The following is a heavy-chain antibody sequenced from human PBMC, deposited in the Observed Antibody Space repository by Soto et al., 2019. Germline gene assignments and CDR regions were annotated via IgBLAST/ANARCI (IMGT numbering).Heavy chain of an antibody. Sequence: SQTLSLTCAISGGSVSSNSAAWNWSRHYPSRRLEWLGRTYYRSKWYNDYAVSVKSRITINPDTSKNQFSLQLNSVTPEQTAVYYCARGPAPYSSSWFNWFDPWGQGTLVTVSS. CDR3: ARGPAPYSSSWFNWFDP. CDR2: TYYRSKWYN. CDR1: GGSVSSNSAA. D-gene: IGHD6-13*01. J-gene: IGHJ5*02. V-gene: IGHV6-1*01.